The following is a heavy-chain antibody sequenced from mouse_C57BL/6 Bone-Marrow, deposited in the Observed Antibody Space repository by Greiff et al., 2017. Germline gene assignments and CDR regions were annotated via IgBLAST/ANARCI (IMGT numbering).Heavy chain of an antibody. V-gene: IGHV14-4*01. D-gene: IGHD1-1*02. CDR3: TTCGYWYFDV. J-gene: IGHJ1*03. CDR1: GFNIKDDY. CDR2: LDPENGDT. Sequence: EVQLQQSGAELVRPGASVKLSCTASGFNIKDDYMHWVKQRPEQGLEWIGWLDPENGDTEYASKFQGKATITADTSSNTAYLQLSSLTSEDTAVYYCTTCGYWYFDVWGTGTTVTVSS.